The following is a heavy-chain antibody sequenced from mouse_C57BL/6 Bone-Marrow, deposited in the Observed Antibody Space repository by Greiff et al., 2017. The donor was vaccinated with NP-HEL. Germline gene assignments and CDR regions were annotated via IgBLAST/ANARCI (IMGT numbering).Heavy chain of an antibody. D-gene: IGHD1-1*01. V-gene: IGHV1-52*01. CDR3: AREGIYYGSSYWYFDV. Sequence: QVQLQQPGAELVRPGSSVKLSCKASGYTFTSYWMHWVKQRPIQGLEWIGNIDPSDSETHYNQKFKDKATLTVDKSSSTAYMQLSSLTSEDSAVYYCAREGIYYGSSYWYFDVWGTGTTVTVSS. CDR2: IDPSDSET. CDR1: GYTFTSYW. J-gene: IGHJ1*03.